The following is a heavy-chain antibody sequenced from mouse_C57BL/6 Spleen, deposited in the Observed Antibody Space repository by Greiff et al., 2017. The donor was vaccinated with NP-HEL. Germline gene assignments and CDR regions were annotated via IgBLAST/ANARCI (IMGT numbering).Heavy chain of an antibody. CDR2: ISYDGSN. CDR3: AREVDYEYYYAMDY. CDR1: GYSITSGYY. V-gene: IGHV3-6*01. J-gene: IGHJ4*01. Sequence: EVQLKESGPGLVKPSQSLSLTCSVTGYSITSGYYWNWIRQFPGNKLEWMGYISYDGSNNYNPSLKNRISITRDTSKNQFFLKLNSVTTEDTATYYCAREVDYEYYYAMDYWGQGTSVTVSS. D-gene: IGHD2-4*01.